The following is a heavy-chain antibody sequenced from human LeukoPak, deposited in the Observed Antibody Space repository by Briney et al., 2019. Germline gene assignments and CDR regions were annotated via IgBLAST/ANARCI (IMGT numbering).Heavy chain of an antibody. V-gene: IGHV1-18*01. CDR1: GYTFTCYG. CDR3: ARGSRYYYDSSGQRGLDY. D-gene: IGHD3-22*01. Sequence: ASVKVSCKASGYTFTCYGISWVRQAPGQGLEWMGWISAYNGNTDYAQKLQGRVTMTTDTSTSTAYMELRSLRSDDTAVYYCARGSRYYYDSSGQRGLDYWGQGTLVTVSS. J-gene: IGHJ4*02. CDR2: ISAYNGNT.